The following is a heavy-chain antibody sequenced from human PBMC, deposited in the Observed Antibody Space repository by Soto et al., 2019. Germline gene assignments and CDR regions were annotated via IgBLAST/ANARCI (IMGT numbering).Heavy chain of an antibody. D-gene: IGHD3-16*01. CDR2: TNEGGSDK. V-gene: IGHV3-7*01. J-gene: IGHJ5*01. CDR1: GLTLSNYW. Sequence: EVKLAESGGGLVQPGGSLRLSCEASGLTLSNYWTSWVRQGPGKGLEWVAHTNEGGSDKHYVGSVRGRFIISKDNVKNSLSLQMSSLRGDDTAVYCCVAWGNWFNSWGQGTLVTVSS. CDR3: VAWGNWFNS.